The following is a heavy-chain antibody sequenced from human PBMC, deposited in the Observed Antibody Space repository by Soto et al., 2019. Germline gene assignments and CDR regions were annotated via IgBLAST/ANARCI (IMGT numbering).Heavy chain of an antibody. CDR3: ARGGQQFVPFIYYYGMDV. Sequence: ASVKVSCKASGYTFTSYYMHWVRQAPGQGLEWMGIINPSGGSTSYAQKFQGRVTMTRDTSTSTVYMELSSLRSEDTAVYYCARGGQQFVPFIYYYGMDVWGQGTMVTVSS. CDR2: INPSGGST. V-gene: IGHV1-46*01. CDR1: GYTFTSYY. D-gene: IGHD6-6*01. J-gene: IGHJ6*02.